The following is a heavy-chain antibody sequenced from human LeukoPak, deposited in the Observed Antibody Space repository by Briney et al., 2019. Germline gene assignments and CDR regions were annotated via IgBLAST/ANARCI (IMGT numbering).Heavy chain of an antibody. J-gene: IGHJ4*02. CDR2: IYYSGRA. Sequence: KSSETLSLTCTVSGXSISSTSDYWGWIRQPPGKGLEWIGTIYYSGRAYHNPSLRSRLTISVDTSKNQFSLKLNSVTATDTAIYYCVRQKQHCDGGSCFPPDCWGQGTLVTVSS. CDR3: VRQKQHCDGGSCFPPDC. V-gene: IGHV4-39*01. CDR1: GXSISSTSDY. D-gene: IGHD2-15*01.